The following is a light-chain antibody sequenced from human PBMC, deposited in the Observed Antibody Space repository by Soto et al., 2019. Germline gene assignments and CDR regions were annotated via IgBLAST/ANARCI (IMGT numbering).Light chain of an antibody. CDR1: QSVDSY. CDR3: QHRSNWPT. V-gene: IGKV3-11*01. J-gene: IGKJ5*01. CDR2: DAS. Sequence: EIVLTQSPATLSLSPGERATLSCRASQSVDSYLAWYQQKPGQAPRLLIYDASSRATGIPARFSGSRSGTDFILTISSLEPEDFAVYYCQHRSNWPTFGQGTRLEIK.